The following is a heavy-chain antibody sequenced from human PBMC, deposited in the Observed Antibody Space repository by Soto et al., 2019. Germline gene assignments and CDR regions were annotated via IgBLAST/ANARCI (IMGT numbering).Heavy chain of an antibody. CDR3: AREYSSSWTLALDY. Sequence: GGSLRLSCAASGFTFSSYAMSWVRQAPGKGLEWVSAISGSGGSTYYADSVKGRFTISRDNSKNTLYLQMNSLRAEDTAVYYCAREYSSSWTLALDYWGQGNLVTVSS. CDR1: GFTFSSYA. CDR2: ISGSGGST. J-gene: IGHJ4*02. V-gene: IGHV3-23*01. D-gene: IGHD6-13*01.